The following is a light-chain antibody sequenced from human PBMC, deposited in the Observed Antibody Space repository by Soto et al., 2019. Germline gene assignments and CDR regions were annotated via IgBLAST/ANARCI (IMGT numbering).Light chain of an antibody. Sequence: DIQMTQSPSTLSASVGDRVTITCRGSQSISSWLAWYQQKPGKAPKLLIYKASSLESGVPSRFSGSGSGTEFILIISSLQPDDFATYYCQQYNSYWTFGQGTKVEIK. CDR1: QSISSW. CDR3: QQYNSYWT. V-gene: IGKV1-5*03. J-gene: IGKJ1*01. CDR2: KAS.